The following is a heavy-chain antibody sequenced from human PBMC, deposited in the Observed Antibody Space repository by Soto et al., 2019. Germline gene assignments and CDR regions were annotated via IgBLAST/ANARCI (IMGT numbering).Heavy chain of an antibody. J-gene: IGHJ3*02. CDR3: AKDMDSSGYYYVGPFNI. CDR1: GFTFDDYA. V-gene: IGHV3-9*01. CDR2: ISWNSGNI. Sequence: GGSLRLSCASSGFTFDDYAMHWVRQAPGKGLEWVSGISWNSGNIGYADSVKGRFTISRDNAKNSLYLQMNSLRAEDTALYYCAKDMDSSGYYYVGPFNIWGQGTMVTVSS. D-gene: IGHD3-22*01.